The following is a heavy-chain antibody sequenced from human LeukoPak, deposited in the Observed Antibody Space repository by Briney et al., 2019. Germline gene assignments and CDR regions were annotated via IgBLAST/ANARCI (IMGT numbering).Heavy chain of an antibody. CDR2: IWSDGSNT. CDR1: GFTFSSYG. CDR3: ARDRGSSWYGPIDY. D-gene: IGHD6-13*01. Sequence: GGSLRLSCAVSGFTFSSYGMHWVRQAPGKGLEWVAVIWSDGSNTYYADFVKGRFSISRDNSKNTLFLQMNSLRAEDTAVYYCARDRGSSWYGPIDYWGQGTLVTVSS. V-gene: IGHV3-33*01. J-gene: IGHJ4*02.